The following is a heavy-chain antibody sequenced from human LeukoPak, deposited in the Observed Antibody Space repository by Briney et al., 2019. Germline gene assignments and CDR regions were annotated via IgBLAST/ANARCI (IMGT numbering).Heavy chain of an antibody. J-gene: IGHJ6*02. CDR1: GFTFSSYW. D-gene: IGHD2-2*01. CDR3: ARDQPEPGYCSSTSCSVSLYGMDV. Sequence: GGSLRLSCAASGFTFSSYWMSWVRQPPGKGLEWVANIKQDGSEKYYVDSVKGRFTISRDNAKNSLYLQMNSLRAEDTAVYYCARDQPEPGYCSSTSCSVSLYGMDVWGQGTTVTVSS. V-gene: IGHV3-7*01. CDR2: IKQDGSEK.